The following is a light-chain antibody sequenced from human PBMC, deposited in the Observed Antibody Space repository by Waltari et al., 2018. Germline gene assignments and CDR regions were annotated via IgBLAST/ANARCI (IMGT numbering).Light chain of an antibody. CDR1: QSASSSY. Sequence: DIVLTQSPATLSLSPGERATLSCRASQSASSSYFAWYQQRPGQAPRILIYDASNRATGIPARFSGSGSGTDFTLTISSLEPEDFAAYYCQQRSNWPPRYSFGQGTKLEMK. V-gene: IGKV3-11*01. J-gene: IGKJ2*01. CDR3: QQRSNWPPRYS. CDR2: DAS.